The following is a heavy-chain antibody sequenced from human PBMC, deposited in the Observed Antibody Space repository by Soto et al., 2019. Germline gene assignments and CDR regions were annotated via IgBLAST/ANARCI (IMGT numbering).Heavy chain of an antibody. J-gene: IGHJ6*02. Sequence: ASVKVSCKASGGTFSSYAISWVRQAPGQGLEWMGGIIPIFGTANYAQKFQGRVTITADESTSTAYMELSSLRSEDTAVYYCAETRGELLHSYYGMDVWGQGTTVTVSS. CDR1: GGTFSSYA. CDR2: IIPIFGTA. V-gene: IGHV1-69*13. CDR3: AETRGELLHSYYGMDV. D-gene: IGHD1-26*01.